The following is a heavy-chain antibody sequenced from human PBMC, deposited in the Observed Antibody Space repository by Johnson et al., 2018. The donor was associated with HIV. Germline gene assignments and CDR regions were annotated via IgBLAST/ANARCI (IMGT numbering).Heavy chain of an antibody. D-gene: IGHD5-12*01. V-gene: IGHV3-30-3*01. CDR1: GFTFSSYA. CDR2: ILYDGNNK. Sequence: QVQLVESGGGVVQPGMSLRLSCGASGFTFSSYAMHWVRQAPGKGLEWVALILYDGNNKFYADSVEGRFTISRDNSKNTLYLQMNSLRTEDTALYYCARAQVATIWGGTFDIWGQGTMVTVSS. CDR3: ARAQVATIWGGTFDI. J-gene: IGHJ3*02.